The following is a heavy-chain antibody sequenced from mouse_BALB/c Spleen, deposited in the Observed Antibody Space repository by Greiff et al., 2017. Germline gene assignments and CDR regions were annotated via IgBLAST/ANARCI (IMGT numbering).Heavy chain of an antibody. CDR2: ISSGGGST. Sequence: EVKGVESGGGLVKPGGSLKLSCAASGFAFSSYDMSWVRQTPGKRLEWVAYISSGGGSTYYPDTVKGRFTTSRDNAKNTLYLQMSSLKSEDTAMYYCARHGGLQAWFAYWGQGTLVTVSA. D-gene: IGHD2-4*01. CDR3: ARHGGLQAWFAY. CDR1: GFAFSSYD. J-gene: IGHJ3*01. V-gene: IGHV5-12-1*01.